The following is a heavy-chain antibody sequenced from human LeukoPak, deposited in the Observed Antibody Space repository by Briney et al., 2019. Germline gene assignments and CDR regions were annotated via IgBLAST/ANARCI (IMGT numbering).Heavy chain of an antibody. Sequence: PSETLSLTCTVSDDSINTYYWSWIRKPAGKGLEWIGLFYASGSSAYNPSLKSRVTMSIDTSKNQFSLKLSSVTAADTAEYHCARAPSGSYWFNYYYYYMDVWGKGTTVTVSS. CDR3: ARAPSGSYWFNYYYYYMDV. V-gene: IGHV4-4*07. CDR1: DDSINTYY. D-gene: IGHD1-26*01. J-gene: IGHJ6*03. CDR2: FYASGSS.